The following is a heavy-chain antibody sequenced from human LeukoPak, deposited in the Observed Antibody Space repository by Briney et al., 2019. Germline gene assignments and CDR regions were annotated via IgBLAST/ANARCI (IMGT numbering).Heavy chain of an antibody. J-gene: IGHJ4*02. V-gene: IGHV3-9*01. CDR2: ISWNSGSI. CDR3: AKDGDDILTGYYFG. Sequence: PGGSLRLSCAASGFTFDDYTRHWVGQAPGKGLGWVSGISWNSGSIGYADSVKGRFTISRDNAKNSLYLQMNSLRAEDTALYYCAKDGDDILTGYYFGWGQGTLVTVSS. D-gene: IGHD3-9*01. CDR1: GFTFDDYT.